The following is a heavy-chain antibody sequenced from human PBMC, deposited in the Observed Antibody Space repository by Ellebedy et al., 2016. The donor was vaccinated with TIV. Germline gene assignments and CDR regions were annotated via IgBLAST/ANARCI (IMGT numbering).Heavy chain of an antibody. CDR1: GGSITDNY. D-gene: IGHD3-22*01. CDR3: ARGLLGHYYDSSGVLDN. J-gene: IGHJ4*02. V-gene: IGHV4-59*01. Sequence: SETLSLTXTVSGGSITDNYWSWIRQSPGKGLDWIGYIYSNGNTRYNPSLKSRVAFSIDTSQNEFSLRLTSVTAADTAIYYCARGLLGHYYDSSGVLDNWGQGTLVAVSS. CDR2: IYSNGNT.